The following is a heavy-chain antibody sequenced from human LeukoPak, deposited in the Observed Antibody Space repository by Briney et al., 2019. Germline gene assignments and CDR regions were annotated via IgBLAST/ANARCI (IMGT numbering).Heavy chain of an antibody. D-gene: IGHD4-17*01. CDR3: AKDRDDYGDYAFDY. V-gene: IGHV3-23*01. Sequence: GGSLRLSCAASGFTFSSYAMSWVRQAPGKGLEWVSGISRSGDGTYYADSVKGRFTISRDNSKNTLYLQMNGLRAEDTAIYYCAKDRDDYGDYAFDYWGQGALVTVSS. J-gene: IGHJ4*02. CDR2: ISRSGDGT. CDR1: GFTFSSYA.